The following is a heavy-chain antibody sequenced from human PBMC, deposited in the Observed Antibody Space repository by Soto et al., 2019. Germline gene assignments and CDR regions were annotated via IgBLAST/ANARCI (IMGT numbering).Heavy chain of an antibody. D-gene: IGHD5-18*01. CDR3: ATGGYSYGWGY. V-gene: IGHV3-74*01. CDR1: GITFSNYW. CDR2: VSPDGSSS. Sequence: EVQLVESGGGSVQPGGSLRLSCVGSGITFSNYWMHWVRQVPGKGPVWVSRVSPDGSSSSYADFVKGRFIVSRDNAKNVSHLQVRSLRADDTAVYYCATGGYSYGWGYWGQGTLVTVSS. J-gene: IGHJ4*02.